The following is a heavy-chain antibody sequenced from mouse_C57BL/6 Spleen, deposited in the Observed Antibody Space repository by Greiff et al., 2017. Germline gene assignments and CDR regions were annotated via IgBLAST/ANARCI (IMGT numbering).Heavy chain of an antibody. V-gene: IGHV1-82*01. J-gene: IGHJ4*01. CDR2: IYPGDGDT. Sequence: VKLQESGPELVKPGASVKISCKPSGYAFSSSWMNWVKQRPGKGLEWIGRIYPGDGDTNYNGKFKGKATLTADKSSSTAYMQLSSLTSEDSAVYFCARPFTTGVGGAMDYWGQGTSVTVSS. D-gene: IGHD1-1*01. CDR3: ARPFTTGVGGAMDY. CDR1: GYAFSSSW.